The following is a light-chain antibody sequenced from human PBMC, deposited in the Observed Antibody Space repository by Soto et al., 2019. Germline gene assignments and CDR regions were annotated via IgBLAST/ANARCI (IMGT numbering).Light chain of an antibody. J-gene: IGLJ3*02. CDR3: SSYTSRSTLV. CDR1: STDVGGYKY. Sequence: QSALTQPASVSGSPGQSITISCTGTSTDVGGYKYVSWYQQHPGTAPKLMIFEVNGRPSGVSDRFSGSKSGNTATLTISGLQAEDEADYYCSSYTSRSTLVFGGGTKLTVL. CDR2: EVN. V-gene: IGLV2-14*01.